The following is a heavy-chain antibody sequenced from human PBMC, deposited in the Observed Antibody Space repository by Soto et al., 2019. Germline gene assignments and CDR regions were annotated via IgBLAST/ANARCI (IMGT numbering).Heavy chain of an antibody. J-gene: IGHJ5*02. CDR3: TADLGPAYSSNNWLDP. Sequence: EVQLVESGGDLVKPGGSLRLSCAASGFTFTHAWLHWVRQAPGKGLEMVARIKNNGGATDYAPFVKGRFTISSDASKDTVYLQMSSLRTDDTAIYYCTADLGPAYSSNNWLDPWGQGTLVTVS. D-gene: IGHD6-13*01. CDR1: GFTFTHAW. V-gene: IGHV3-15*07. CDR2: IKNNGGAT.